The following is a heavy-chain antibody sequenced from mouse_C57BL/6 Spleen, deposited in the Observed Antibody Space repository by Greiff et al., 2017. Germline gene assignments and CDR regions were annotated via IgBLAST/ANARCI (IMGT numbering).Heavy chain of an antibody. CDR3: ARDSNYPAWFAY. CDR2: ISDGGSYT. J-gene: IGHJ3*01. V-gene: IGHV5-4*01. Sequence: EVKLVESGGGLVKPGGSLKLSCAASGFTFSSYAMSWVRQTPEKRLEWVATISDGGSYTYYPDNVKGRFTISRDNAKNNLYLQMSHLKSEDTAMYYCARDSNYPAWFAYWGQGTLVTVSA. CDR1: GFTFSSYA. D-gene: IGHD2-5*01.